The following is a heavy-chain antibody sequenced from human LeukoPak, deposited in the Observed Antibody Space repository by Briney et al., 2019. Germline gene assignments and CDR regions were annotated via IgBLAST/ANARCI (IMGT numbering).Heavy chain of an antibody. CDR3: ARSWVTIFGVVVNWFDP. CDR1: GFTFSSYS. Sequence: GGSLRLSCAASGFTFSSYSMNWVRQAPGKGLEWVSSISSSSSYIYYADSVKGRFTISRDNAKNSLYLQMYSLRAEDTAVYYCARSWVTIFGVVVNWFDPWGQGTLVTVSS. CDR2: ISSSSSYI. J-gene: IGHJ5*02. D-gene: IGHD3-3*01. V-gene: IGHV3-21*01.